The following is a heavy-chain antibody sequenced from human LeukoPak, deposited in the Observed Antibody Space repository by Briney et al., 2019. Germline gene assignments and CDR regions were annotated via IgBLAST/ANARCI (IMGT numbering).Heavy chain of an antibody. CDR2: VSASGGST. J-gene: IGHJ4*02. D-gene: IGHD6-13*01. CDR1: GFTFNSYA. CDR3: AKGALAAAGSGFDY. Sequence: GGPLRLSCAASGFTFNSYAMSWVRQAPGKGLEWVSSVSASGGSTYHADSVKGRFTISRDNSKNTLHLQMNSLRADDTALYYCAKGALAAAGSGFDYWGQGTLVTVSS. V-gene: IGHV3-23*01.